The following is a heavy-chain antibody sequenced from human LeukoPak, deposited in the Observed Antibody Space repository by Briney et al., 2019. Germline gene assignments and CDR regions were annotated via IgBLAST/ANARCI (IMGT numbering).Heavy chain of an antibody. CDR3: VRAYDFWSGYYPTYFDY. J-gene: IGHJ4*02. CDR2: ISSSSSSI. V-gene: IGHV3-48*01. CDR1: GFTFTTYS. D-gene: IGHD3-3*01. Sequence: GGSLRLSCAASGFTFTTYSMNWVRHAPGKGLEWVSYISSSSSSIYYADSVKGRFTISRDNARNSLYLQMNSLRAEDTAVYYCVRAYDFWSGYYPTYFDYWGQGTLVTVSS.